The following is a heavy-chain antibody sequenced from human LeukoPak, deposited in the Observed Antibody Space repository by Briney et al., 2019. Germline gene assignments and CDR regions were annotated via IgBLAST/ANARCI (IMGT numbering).Heavy chain of an antibody. J-gene: IGHJ5*02. D-gene: IGHD4-17*01. CDR1: GGTFSSYA. Sequence: GASVKVSCKASGGTFSSYAISWVRQAPGQGLEWMGGIIPIFGTANYAQKFQGRVTITADKSTSTAYMELSSLRSEDTAVYYCARDKGDYLDRWFDPWGQGTLVTVSS. CDR2: IIPIFGTA. V-gene: IGHV1-69*06. CDR3: ARDKGDYLDRWFDP.